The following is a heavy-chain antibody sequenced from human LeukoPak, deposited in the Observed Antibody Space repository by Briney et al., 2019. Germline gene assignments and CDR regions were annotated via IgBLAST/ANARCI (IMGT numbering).Heavy chain of an antibody. Sequence: PGGSLRLSCAASGFTFSGYGMHWVRQAPVKGLEWVAGMSSDGTKIYYADSVKGRFTVSRDNSKNTLYLQMNSLRAEDTAVYYCATFTMIGLGYFDYWGQGTLVTVSS. D-gene: IGHD3-22*01. CDR1: GFTFSGYG. CDR2: MSSDGTKI. V-gene: IGHV3-30*03. J-gene: IGHJ4*02. CDR3: ATFTMIGLGYFDY.